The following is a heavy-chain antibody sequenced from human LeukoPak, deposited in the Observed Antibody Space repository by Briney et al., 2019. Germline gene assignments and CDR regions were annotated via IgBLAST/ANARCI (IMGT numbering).Heavy chain of an antibody. CDR1: GDSISSGDYY. V-gene: IGHV4-61*02. J-gene: IGHJ3*02. D-gene: IGHD3-16*01. CDR3: ARNSPPDWGRGFDI. Sequence: SETLSLTCTVSGDSISSGDYYWSWIRQPAGKGLEWIGRIYTSGSTNYNPSLKSRVTISVDTSKNQFSLKLSSVTAADTAVYYCARNSPPDWGRGFDIWGQGTMVTVSS. CDR2: IYTSGST.